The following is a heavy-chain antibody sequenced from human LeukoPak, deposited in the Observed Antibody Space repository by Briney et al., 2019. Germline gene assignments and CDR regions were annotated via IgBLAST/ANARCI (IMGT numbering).Heavy chain of an antibody. CDR3: ARGGYYDSSGYLLDAFDI. CDR1: GFTFSSSA. CDR2: ISGSGGST. V-gene: IGHV3-23*01. Sequence: GGSLRLSCAASGFTFSSSAMSWVRQAPGKGLEWVSAISGSGGSTYYADSVKGRFTISRDNSKNTLYLQMNSLRAEDTAVYYCARGGYYDSSGYLLDAFDIWGQGTMVTVSS. D-gene: IGHD3-22*01. J-gene: IGHJ3*02.